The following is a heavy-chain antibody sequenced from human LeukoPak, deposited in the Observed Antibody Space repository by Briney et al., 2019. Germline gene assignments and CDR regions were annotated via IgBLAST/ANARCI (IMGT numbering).Heavy chain of an antibody. D-gene: IGHD5-18*01. CDR3: AKDIGRGYSYGAPDY. CDR1: GFTFDDYA. Sequence: GRSLRLSCAASGFTFDDYAMHWVRQAPGKGLEWVSGISWNSGSIGYADSVKGRFTISRDNAKNSLCLQMNSLRAEDTALYYCAKDIGRGYSYGAPDYWGQGTLVTVSS. J-gene: IGHJ4*02. CDR2: ISWNSGSI. V-gene: IGHV3-9*01.